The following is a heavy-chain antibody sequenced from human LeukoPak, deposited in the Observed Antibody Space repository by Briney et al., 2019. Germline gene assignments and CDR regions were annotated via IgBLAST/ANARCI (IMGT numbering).Heavy chain of an antibody. CDR2: IDWDDDK. Sequence: SGPALVKPTQTLTLTCTFSGFSLSTSGMCVSWIRQPPGRALEWLALIDWDDDKYYSTSLKTRLTISKDTSKNQVVLTMTNMDPVDTATYYCARTGIAAAGRYAFDIWGQGTMVTVSS. V-gene: IGHV2-70*01. D-gene: IGHD6-13*01. CDR1: GFSLSTSGMC. J-gene: IGHJ3*02. CDR3: ARTGIAAAGRYAFDI.